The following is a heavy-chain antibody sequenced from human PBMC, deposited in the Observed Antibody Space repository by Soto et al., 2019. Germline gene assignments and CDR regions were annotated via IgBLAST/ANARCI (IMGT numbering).Heavy chain of an antibody. CDR2: INSDGSTT. Sequence: EVQLVESGGGLVQPGGSLRLSCAASGFTFSTYWMHWVRQAPGKGLVWVSRINSDGSTTNYADSVKGRLTISRDNAKNTLYLQMNSLRAEDTAVYYCARDAYYDMGVWGQGTTVTVSS. V-gene: IGHV3-74*01. J-gene: IGHJ6*02. CDR1: GFTFSTYW. CDR3: ARDAYYDMGV.